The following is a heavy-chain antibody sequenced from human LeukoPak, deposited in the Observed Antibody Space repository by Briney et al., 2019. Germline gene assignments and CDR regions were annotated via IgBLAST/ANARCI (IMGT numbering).Heavy chain of an antibody. CDR3: ARHYEIMTKGWFGP. CDR1: GYSISSGYY. Sequence: SETLSLTCTVSGYSISSGYYWAWIRQSPGKGLEWIGTIYYTGSTYYNPSLKSRVTISVDTPKSQIALKLGSVTAADSAVYYCARHYEIMTKGWFGPWGQGTLVTVSS. V-gene: IGHV4-38-2*02. D-gene: IGHD3-9*01. J-gene: IGHJ5*02. CDR2: IYYTGST.